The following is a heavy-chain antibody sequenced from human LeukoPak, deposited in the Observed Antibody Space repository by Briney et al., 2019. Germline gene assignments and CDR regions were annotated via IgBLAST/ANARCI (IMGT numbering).Heavy chain of an antibody. CDR2: IYTSGST. CDR1: GGSISSGSYY. CDR3: ARDAPPRTYYGYWSGYHDNLYMDV. D-gene: IGHD3-3*01. J-gene: IGHJ6*03. V-gene: IGHV4-61*02. Sequence: SETLSLTCTVSGGSISSGSYYWSWIRQPAGKGLEWIGRIYTSGSTNYNPSLKSRVTISVDTSKNQFSLKLSSVTAADTAVYYCARDAPPRTYYGYWSGYHDNLYMDVWGKGTTVTVSS.